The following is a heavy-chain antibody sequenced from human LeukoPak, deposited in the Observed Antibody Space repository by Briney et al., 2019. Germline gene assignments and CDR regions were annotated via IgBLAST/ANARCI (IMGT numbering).Heavy chain of an antibody. CDR1: GFTFSNYG. V-gene: IGHV3-33*01. Sequence: SLRLSCAASGFTFSNYGMHWVRQAPGKGLEWVALIWYDGRTKFHADSVKGRFTISRDNSKNTLFLQTDSLRDEDTAVYYCSREWGRIAVAGGPGYWGQGTRVTVSS. CDR3: SREWGRIAVAGGPGY. J-gene: IGHJ4*02. D-gene: IGHD6-19*01. CDR2: IWYDGRTK.